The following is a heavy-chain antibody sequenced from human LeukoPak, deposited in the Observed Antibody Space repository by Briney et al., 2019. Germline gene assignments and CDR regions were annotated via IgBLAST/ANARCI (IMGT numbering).Heavy chain of an antibody. V-gene: IGHV1-69*13. CDR2: LIPIFGTA. CDR1: GGTFSSYA. CDR3: ATSEYQLLFYYYYGMDV. J-gene: IGHJ6*02. D-gene: IGHD2-2*01. Sequence: SVKVSCKASGGTFSSYAISWVRQAPGQGLEWMGGLIPIFGTANYAQKFQGRVTITADGSTSTAYMELSSLRSEDTAVYYCATSEYQLLFYYYYGMDVWGQGTTVTVSS.